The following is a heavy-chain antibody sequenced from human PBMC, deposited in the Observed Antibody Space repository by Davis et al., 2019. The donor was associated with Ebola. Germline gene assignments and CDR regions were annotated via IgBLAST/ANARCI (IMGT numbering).Heavy chain of an antibody. CDR2: ISSSGSTI. V-gene: IGHV3-11*01. D-gene: IGHD3-10*01. Sequence: GESLKISCAASGFIISSNYISWVRQAPGKGLEWVSYISSSGSTIYYADSVKGRFTISRDNAKNSLYLQINSLRAEDTAVYYCARGGSVLLWFRELLSLDYWGQGTLVTVSS. CDR1: GFIISSNY. CDR3: ARGGSVLLWFRELLSLDY. J-gene: IGHJ4*02.